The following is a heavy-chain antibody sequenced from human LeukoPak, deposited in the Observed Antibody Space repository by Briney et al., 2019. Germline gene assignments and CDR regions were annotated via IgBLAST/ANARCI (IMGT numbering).Heavy chain of an antibody. Sequence: ASVKVSCKASGYTFTSYSVHWVRQAPGQRLEWMGWINAGNGNTKYSQKFQGRVTITRDTSASTAYMELSSLRSEDTAVYYCARDQGMDDYVWGSYRYRRNWFDPWGQGTLVTVSS. CDR3: ARDQGMDDYVWGSYRYRRNWFDP. V-gene: IGHV1-3*01. D-gene: IGHD3-16*02. CDR2: INAGNGNT. J-gene: IGHJ5*02. CDR1: GYTFTSYS.